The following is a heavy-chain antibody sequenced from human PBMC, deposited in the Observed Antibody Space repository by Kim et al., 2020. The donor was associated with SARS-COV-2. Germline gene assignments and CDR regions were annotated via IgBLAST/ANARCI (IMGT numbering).Heavy chain of an antibody. J-gene: IGHJ4*02. CDR2: ISGSGGST. Sequence: GGSLRLSCAASGFTFSSYAMSWVRQAPGKGLEWVSAISGSGGSTYYADSVKGRFTISRDNSKNTLYLQMNSLRAEDTAVYYCAKVVVGYSSGWDNGDYWGQGTLVTVSS. CDR1: GFTFSSYA. D-gene: IGHD6-19*01. V-gene: IGHV3-23*01. CDR3: AKVVVGYSSGWDNGDY.